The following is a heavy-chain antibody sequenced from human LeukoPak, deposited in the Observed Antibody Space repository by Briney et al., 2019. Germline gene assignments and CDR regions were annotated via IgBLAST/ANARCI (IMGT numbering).Heavy chain of an antibody. CDR2: INHSGST. V-gene: IGHV4-34*01. J-gene: IGHJ6*03. Sequence: PSETLSLTCAVYGGSFSGYYWSWIRQPPGKGLEWIGEINHSGSTNYNPSLKSRVTISVDTSKNQFSLKLSSVTAADTAVYYCARVCYDFWSGHGHYYYYMDVWGKGTTVTVSS. D-gene: IGHD3-3*01. CDR1: GGSFSGYY. CDR3: ARVCYDFWSGHGHYYYYMDV.